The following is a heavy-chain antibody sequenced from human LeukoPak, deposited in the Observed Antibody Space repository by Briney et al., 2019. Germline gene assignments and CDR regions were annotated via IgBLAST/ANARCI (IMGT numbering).Heavy chain of an antibody. CDR2: ISGDGGST. D-gene: IGHD3-10*01. Sequence: GGSLRLSCAASGFTFDDYAMLWVRQATGKGLEWVSLISGDGGSTYYADSVKGRFTISKDNSKNSLYLQMNSLRTEDTALYYCAKENYYGSGSQYYYYGMDVWGQGTTVTVSS. V-gene: IGHV3-43*02. CDR1: GFTFDDYA. J-gene: IGHJ6*02. CDR3: AKENYYGSGSQYYYYGMDV.